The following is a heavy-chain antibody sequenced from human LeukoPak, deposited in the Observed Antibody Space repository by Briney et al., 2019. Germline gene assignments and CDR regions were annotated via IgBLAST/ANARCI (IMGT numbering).Heavy chain of an antibody. D-gene: IGHD6-6*01. CDR3: AKGSLRSSGSVDY. CDR2: ISWNSGSI. CDR1: GFTFDDYA. Sequence: GVSLRLSCAASGFTFDDYAMHWVRQAPGKGLEWVSGISWNSGSIGYADSVKGRFTISRDNAKNSLYLQMNSLRAEDTALYYCAKGSLRSSGSVDYWGQGTLVTVSS. J-gene: IGHJ4*02. V-gene: IGHV3-9*01.